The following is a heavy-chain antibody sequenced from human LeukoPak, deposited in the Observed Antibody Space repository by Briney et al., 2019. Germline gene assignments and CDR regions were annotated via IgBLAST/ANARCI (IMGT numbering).Heavy chain of an antibody. CDR3: ARAFNYYHGMDV. CDR2: INPSGGST. Sequence: ASVKVSCKASGYTFTSYFMHWVRQAPGQGLEWMGIINPSGGSTSYAQKSQGRVTLTRDTSTGTVYMELSSLRSDDTAVYYCARAFNYYHGMDVWGQGTTVTVSS. J-gene: IGHJ6*02. CDR1: GYTFTSYF. V-gene: IGHV1-46*01.